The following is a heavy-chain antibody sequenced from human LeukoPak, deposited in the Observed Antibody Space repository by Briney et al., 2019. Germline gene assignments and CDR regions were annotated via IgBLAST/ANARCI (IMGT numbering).Heavy chain of an antibody. Sequence: SETLSLTCAVYGGSFSGYYRSWIRQPPGKGLEWIGEINHSGSTNYNPSLKSRVTISVDTSKNQFSLKLSSVTAADTAVYYCATSSGGSCYFNWGQGTLVTVSS. CDR2: INHSGST. CDR1: GGSFSGYY. CDR3: ATSSGGSCYFN. D-gene: IGHD2-15*01. J-gene: IGHJ4*02. V-gene: IGHV4-34*01.